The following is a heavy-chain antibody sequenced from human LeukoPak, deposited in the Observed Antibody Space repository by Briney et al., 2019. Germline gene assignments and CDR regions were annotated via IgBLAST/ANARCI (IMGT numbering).Heavy chain of an antibody. CDR1: GYTLTELS. V-gene: IGHV1-24*01. D-gene: IGHD3-10*01. CDR3: ATDYYGSGSYLWVFDY. CDR2: FDPEDGET. Sequence: ASVKVSCKVSGYTLTELSMHWVRQAPGKGLEWMGGFDPEDGETIYAQKFQGRVTMTEDTSTDTAYMELSSLRSEDTAVYYCATDYYGSGSYLWVFDYWGQGTLVTVSS. J-gene: IGHJ4*02.